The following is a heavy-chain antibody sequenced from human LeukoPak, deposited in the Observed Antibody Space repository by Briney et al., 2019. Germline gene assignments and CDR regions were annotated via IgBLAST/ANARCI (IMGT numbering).Heavy chain of an antibody. CDR3: AKNHVTVPNGDWFGP. CDR2: IKWDGIET. Sequence: GGSLRLSCAASGITFSDYDMTWVRQAPGKGLEWVANIKWDGIETYYVDSVKGRFTISRNNAKNSLYLQMNNLRDEDTAVYYCAKNHVTVPNGDWFGPWGQGTLVTVSS. CDR1: GITFSDYD. J-gene: IGHJ5*02. V-gene: IGHV3-7*01. D-gene: IGHD4-11*01.